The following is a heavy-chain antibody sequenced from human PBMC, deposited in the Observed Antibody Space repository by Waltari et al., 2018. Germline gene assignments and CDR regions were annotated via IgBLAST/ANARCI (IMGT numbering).Heavy chain of an antibody. D-gene: IGHD6-6*01. J-gene: IGHJ5*02. Sequence: QVQLQQWGAGLLKPSETLSLTCAVYGGSFSGYYWSWIRQPPGKGLDWIRKSNHSVSTDYNPTRRCRVTISVDTSTNQFSLKLSSVTAADAAVYYCARGVGRNVAARRLDPWGQGTLVTVSS. CDR2: SNHSVST. CDR1: GGSFSGYY. V-gene: IGHV4-34*01. CDR3: ARGVGRNVAARRLDP.